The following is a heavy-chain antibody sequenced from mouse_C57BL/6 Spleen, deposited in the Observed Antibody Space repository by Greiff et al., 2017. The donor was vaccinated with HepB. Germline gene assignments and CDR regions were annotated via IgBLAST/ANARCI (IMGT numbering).Heavy chain of an antibody. D-gene: IGHD1-1*01. J-gene: IGHJ3*01. CDR1: GYTFTSYW. Sequence: QVQLQQPGAELVKPGASVKVSCKASGYTFTSYWMHWVKQRPGQGLEWIGRIHPSDSDTNYNQKFKGKATLTVDKSSSTAYMQLSSLTSEDSAVYYCASIYYSGSSPWFAYWGQGTLVTVSA. CDR2: IHPSDSDT. CDR3: ASIYYSGSSPWFAY. V-gene: IGHV1-74*01.